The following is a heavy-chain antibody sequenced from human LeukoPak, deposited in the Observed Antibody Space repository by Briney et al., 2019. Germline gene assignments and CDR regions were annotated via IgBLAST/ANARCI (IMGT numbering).Heavy chain of an antibody. V-gene: IGHV1-18*01. CDR1: GYTFTSYG. J-gene: IGHJ6*02. Sequence: ASVKVSCKASGYTFTSYGISRVRQAPGQGLEWMGWISAYNGNTNYAQKLQGRVTMTTDTSTSTAYMELRSLRSDDTAVYYCARDGEWYEKYYYYGMDVWGQGTTVTVSS. CDR2: ISAYNGNT. CDR3: ARDGEWYEKYYYYGMDV. D-gene: IGHD2-8*01.